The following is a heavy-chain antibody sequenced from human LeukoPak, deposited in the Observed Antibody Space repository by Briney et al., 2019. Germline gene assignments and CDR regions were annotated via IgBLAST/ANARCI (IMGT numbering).Heavy chain of an antibody. D-gene: IGHD6-19*01. V-gene: IGHV3-74*01. CDR3: ARDFSASGDY. CDR2: INTDGSRT. CDR1: VFPFTNYW. Sequence: PGGSLRLSCAASVFPFTNYWMNWVRHATGKGVVWVSRINTDGSRTYYADSVKGRFTISRDNAKNTLYLQMDSLRGEDTAVYYCARDFSASGDYWGQGTLVTVSS. J-gene: IGHJ4*02.